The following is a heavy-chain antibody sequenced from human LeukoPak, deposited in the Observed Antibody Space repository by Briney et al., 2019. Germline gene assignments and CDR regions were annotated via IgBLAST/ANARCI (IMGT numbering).Heavy chain of an antibody. Sequence: PGGSLRLSCAASGFTFSSYEMNWVRQAPGKGLEWVSYISGRGSTIYYADSVKGRFTISRDNAKNSLYLQMNSLRAEDTAVYYCARDISSSGYYYVGNYFDYWGQGTLVTVSS. D-gene: IGHD3-22*01. CDR3: ARDISSSGYYYVGNYFDY. V-gene: IGHV3-48*03. CDR1: GFTFSSYE. J-gene: IGHJ4*02. CDR2: ISGRGSTI.